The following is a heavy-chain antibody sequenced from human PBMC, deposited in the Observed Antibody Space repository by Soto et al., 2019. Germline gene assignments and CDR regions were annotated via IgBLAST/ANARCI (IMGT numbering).Heavy chain of an antibody. Sequence: QAQLEQSGGEVKKPGSSVKVSCKASRVAFSKFIVTWVRQAPGLGLEWVGGIIPIFGTANYAQKFQGRVTITADGSTSTAYMEVTNLRSEDTAVYYCAKVRYSSPMGYYYGMDVWGQGTTVTVSS. J-gene: IGHJ6*02. V-gene: IGHV1-69*01. CDR2: IIPIFGTA. CDR1: RVAFSKFI. D-gene: IGHD6-19*01. CDR3: AKVRYSSPMGYYYGMDV.